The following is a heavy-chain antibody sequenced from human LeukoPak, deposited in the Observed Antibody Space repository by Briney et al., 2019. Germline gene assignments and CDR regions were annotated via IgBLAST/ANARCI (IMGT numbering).Heavy chain of an antibody. CDR1: GIPLSDYY. CDR3: ARDRSDRLAVAGTSAFDY. V-gene: IGHV3-11*06. Sequence: GGSLRLSCVVSGIPLSDYYMNWIRKAPGKGLEWISYISSSSSYTDYADSVKGRFTISRDNAKNSLYLQMNSLRAEDTAVYYCARDRSDRLAVAGTSAFDYWGQGTLVTVSS. CDR2: ISSSSSYT. D-gene: IGHD6-19*01. J-gene: IGHJ4*02.